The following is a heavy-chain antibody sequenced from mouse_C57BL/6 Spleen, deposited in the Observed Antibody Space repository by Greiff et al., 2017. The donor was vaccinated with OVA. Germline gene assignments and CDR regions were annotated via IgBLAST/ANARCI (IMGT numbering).Heavy chain of an antibody. Sequence: VQLQQPGAELVKPGASVKLSCKASGYTFTSYWMHWVKQRPGQGLEWIGMIHPNSGSTNYNEKFKSKATLTVDKSSSTAYMQLSSLTSEDSAVYDCARAEDYSNYDYAMDYWGQGTSVTVSS. CDR1: GYTFTSYW. CDR2: IHPNSGST. J-gene: IGHJ4*01. CDR3: ARAEDYSNYDYAMDY. D-gene: IGHD2-5*01. V-gene: IGHV1-64*01.